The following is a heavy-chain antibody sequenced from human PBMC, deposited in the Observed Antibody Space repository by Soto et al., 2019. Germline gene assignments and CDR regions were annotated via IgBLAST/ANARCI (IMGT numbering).Heavy chain of an antibody. D-gene: IGHD3-16*01. J-gene: IGHJ6*02. CDR2: IYPGDSDT. CDR3: ARLGGEGSSGHYYGMDV. CDR1: GYSFTSYW. Sequence: PGESLKISCKGSGYSFTSYWIGWVRQMPGKGLEWMGIIYPGDSDTRYSPSFQGQVTISADTSISTAYLQWSSLKAADTAMYYCARLGGEGSSGHYYGMDVGGQGTTVTVSS. V-gene: IGHV5-51*01.